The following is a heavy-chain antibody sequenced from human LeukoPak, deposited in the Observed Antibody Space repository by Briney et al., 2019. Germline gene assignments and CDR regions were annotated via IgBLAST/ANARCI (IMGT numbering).Heavy chain of an antibody. Sequence: PSETLSLTCTVSGGSISSGDYYWGWIRQPPGKGLEWIGYIYYSGSTYYNPSLKSRVTISIDTSKNQFSLKLSSVTAADTAVYYCASRYYDNYSFDYWGQGTLVTVSS. CDR2: IYYSGST. J-gene: IGHJ4*02. D-gene: IGHD3-9*01. CDR1: GGSISSGDYY. V-gene: IGHV4-30-4*01. CDR3: ASRYYDNYSFDY.